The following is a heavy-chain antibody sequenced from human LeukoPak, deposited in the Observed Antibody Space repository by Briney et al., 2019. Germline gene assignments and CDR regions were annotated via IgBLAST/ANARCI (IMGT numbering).Heavy chain of an antibody. CDR2: ISSSGSTM. J-gene: IGHJ6*03. Sequence: PGGSLRLSCAASGFTFGSFEMNWVRQAPGKGLEWVSYISSSGSTMYYADSVKGRFTISRDNAKNSLYLQMNSLRAEDTALYYCAREGVYYGSGSHHGDYYYYMDVWGKGTTVTVSS. CDR1: GFTFGSFE. CDR3: AREGVYYGSGSHHGDYYYYMDV. D-gene: IGHD3-10*01. V-gene: IGHV3-48*03.